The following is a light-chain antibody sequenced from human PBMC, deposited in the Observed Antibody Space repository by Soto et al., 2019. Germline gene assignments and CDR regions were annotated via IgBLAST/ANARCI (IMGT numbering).Light chain of an antibody. CDR2: NAS. CDR1: QTVSSW. Sequence: DIQMTQSPSTLSASVGDRVTITCRASQTVSSWLSWYQQKPGEAPTLLIYNASSLESGVPSRFSGSGSGTEFTLTISSLQPEDFATYYCQQYNDSSTFGQGTKVEIK. J-gene: IGKJ1*01. CDR3: QQYNDSST. V-gene: IGKV1-5*03.